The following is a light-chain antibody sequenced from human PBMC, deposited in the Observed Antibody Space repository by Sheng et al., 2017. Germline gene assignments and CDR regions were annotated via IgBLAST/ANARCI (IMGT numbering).Light chain of an antibody. J-gene: IGKJ2*01. CDR1: ESVRNY. CDR3: QQSYTSPYT. V-gene: IGKV1-39*01. CDR2: AAS. Sequence: DIQMTQSPSYVSASVGDRLTITCRASESVRNYLNWYQQKPGKAPNVLIYAASSLQTGVPSRFSGSGSGTDFTLTISSLQADDLATYYCQQSYTSPYTFGQGTKLEIE.